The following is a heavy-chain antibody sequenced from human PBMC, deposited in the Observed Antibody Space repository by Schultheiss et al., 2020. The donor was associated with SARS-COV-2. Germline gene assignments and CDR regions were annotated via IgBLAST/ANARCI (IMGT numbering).Heavy chain of an antibody. V-gene: IGHV4-34*01. CDR3: ARAGGDWFDP. CDR1: GGSISGYY. Sequence: SETLSLTCTVSGGSISGYYWSWIRQPPGKGLEWIGEINHSGSTNYNPSLKSRVTISVDTSKNQFSLKLSSVTAADTAVYYCARAGGDWFDPWGQGTLVTVSS. D-gene: IGHD3-10*01. J-gene: IGHJ5*02. CDR2: INHSGST.